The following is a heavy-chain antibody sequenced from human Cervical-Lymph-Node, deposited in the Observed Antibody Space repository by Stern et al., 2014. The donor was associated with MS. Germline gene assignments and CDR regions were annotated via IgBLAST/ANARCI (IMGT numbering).Heavy chain of an antibody. CDR1: GFTFRNAW. D-gene: IGHD3-10*01. CDR3: TTEGRAALDY. Sequence: EVQLGESGGGLVKPGGSLRLSCAASGFTFRNAWMSWVRQAPGKGLEWVGRIKSKNDGGTTDYAAPVKDRFTISRDDSKNTLNLQMNRLKSEDTAVYYCTTEGRAALDYWGQGTLVTVSS. CDR2: IKSKNDGGTT. V-gene: IGHV3-15*01. J-gene: IGHJ4*02.